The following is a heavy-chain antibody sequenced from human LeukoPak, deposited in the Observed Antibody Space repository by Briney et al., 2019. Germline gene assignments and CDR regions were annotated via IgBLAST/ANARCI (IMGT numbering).Heavy chain of an antibody. CDR2: ISGSNDNT. CDR1: GYTFTSYG. J-gene: IGHJ4*02. V-gene: IGHV1-18*01. Sequence: ASVKVSCKASGYTFTSYGIGWVRQAPGQGLEWMGWISGSNDNTNYAQKIQGRVTMTTDTSTSTAYMELRSLRSDDTAVYYCARDGYFDYWGQGTLVTVSS. CDR3: ARDGYFDY.